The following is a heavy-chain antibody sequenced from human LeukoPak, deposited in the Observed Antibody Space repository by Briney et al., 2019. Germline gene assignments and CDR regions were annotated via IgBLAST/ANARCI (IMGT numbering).Heavy chain of an antibody. V-gene: IGHV4-59*01. CDR3: ARSSGTGTFSY. CDR1: DGSISSYY. D-gene: IGHD6-25*01. CDR2: IYYSGST. Sequence: PSETLSLTCTVSDGSISSYYWSWIRQPPGKGLEWIGYIYYSGSTNYNPSLKSRVTISVDTSKNQFSLKLSSVTAADTAVYYCARSSGTGTFSYWGQGTLVTVSS. J-gene: IGHJ4*02.